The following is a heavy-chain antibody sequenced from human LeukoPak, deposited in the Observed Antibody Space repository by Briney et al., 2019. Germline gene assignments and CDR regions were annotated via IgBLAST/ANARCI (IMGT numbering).Heavy chain of an antibody. CDR2: IYYSGST. CDR1: GGSISSSSYY. Sequence: SETLSLTCTVSGGSISSSSYYWGWIRQPLGKGLEWIGNIYYSGSTYYNPSLKSRVTMSVDTSKNQFSLKLNSVTAADTAVYYCARTRGYSGYVDAFDIWGQGTMVTVFS. V-gene: IGHV4-39*01. J-gene: IGHJ3*02. CDR3: ARTRGYSGYVDAFDI. D-gene: IGHD5-12*01.